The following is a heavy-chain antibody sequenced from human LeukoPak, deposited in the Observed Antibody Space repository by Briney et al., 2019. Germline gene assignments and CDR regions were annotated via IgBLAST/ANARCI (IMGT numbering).Heavy chain of an antibody. V-gene: IGHV4-34*01. D-gene: IGHD5-24*01. Sequence: ASETLSLTCGVYGGSFSGYYWSWIRQPPGKGLEWIGEINPRGSTNYNPSLKSRVTLSADTSKNQFSLTLNSVTAADTAVYYCARRRLGYYFDYWGQGTLVTVSP. CDR1: GGSFSGYY. J-gene: IGHJ4*02. CDR3: ARRRLGYYFDY. CDR2: INPRGST.